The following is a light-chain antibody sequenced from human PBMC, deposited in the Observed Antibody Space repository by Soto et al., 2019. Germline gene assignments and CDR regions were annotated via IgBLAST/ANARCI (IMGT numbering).Light chain of an antibody. CDR3: PPSYITPSNT. CDR2: AAS. CDR1: QSISSY. J-gene: IGKJ5*01. Sequence: DIQMTQSPSSLSASVGDRVTITCRASQSISSYLNWYQQKPGKAPKLLIYAASSLQSGVPSRFSGSGSGTDCSPTIRVLQAEDFAICYFPPSYITPSNTFGQGTRLEIK. V-gene: IGKV1-39*01.